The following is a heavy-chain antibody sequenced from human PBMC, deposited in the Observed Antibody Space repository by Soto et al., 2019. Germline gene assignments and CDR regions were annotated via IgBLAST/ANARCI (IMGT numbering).Heavy chain of an antibody. J-gene: IGHJ4*02. CDR1: GFTFSSYA. CDR3: AREKLAAASLDY. CDR2: ISYDGSNK. D-gene: IGHD6-25*01. Sequence: PGGSLRLSCAASGFTFSSYAMHWVRQAPGKGLEWVAVISYDGSNKYYADSVKGRFTISRDNSKNTLYLQMNSLRAEDTAVYYCAREKLAAASLDYWGQGTLVTVS. V-gene: IGHV3-30-3*01.